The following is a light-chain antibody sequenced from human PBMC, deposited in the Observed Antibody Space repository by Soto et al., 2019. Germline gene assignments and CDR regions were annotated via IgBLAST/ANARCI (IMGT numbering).Light chain of an antibody. CDR3: QQYGSSRFT. CDR2: RAS. J-gene: IGKJ5*01. CDR1: QSLSGN. V-gene: IGKV3-20*01. Sequence: EIVMTQSPATLSVSPWEIATLSCRASQSLSGNLAWYQQKPGQAPRLLIYRASTRATGVPDRFSGSGSGTDFTLTISRLEPEDFAVYYCQQYGSSRFTFGQGTRLEIK.